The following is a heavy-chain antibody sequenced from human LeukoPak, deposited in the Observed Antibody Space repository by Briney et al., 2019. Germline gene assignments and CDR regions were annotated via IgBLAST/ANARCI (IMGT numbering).Heavy chain of an antibody. CDR2: VTVNAAST. V-gene: IGHV3-23*01. J-gene: IGHJ4*02. D-gene: IGHD1-26*01. CDR1: GFTFSNFG. CDR3: ARRGPPPDGWDYYFDS. Sequence: GGSLRLSCATSGFTFSNFGMSWVRQAPGKGLEWISSVTVNAASTTYADSVQGRFTIPRHDSRSTPSLQMNSPRVVAPAVQYCARRGPPPDGWDYYFDSWGQGTLVTVSS.